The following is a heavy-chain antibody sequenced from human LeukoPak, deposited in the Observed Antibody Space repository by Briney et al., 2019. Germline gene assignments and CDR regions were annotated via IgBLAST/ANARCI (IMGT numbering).Heavy chain of an antibody. CDR1: GFTFDDYA. D-gene: IGHD3-10*01. CDR3: ARDLYGSGSY. J-gene: IGHJ4*02. V-gene: IGHV3-20*04. Sequence: GGSLRLSCAASGFTFDDYAMHWVRQGPGKGLEWVSGINWNGGSTGYADSVKGRFTISRDNAKNSLYLQMNSLRAEDTALYYCARDLYGSGSYWGQGTLVTVSS. CDR2: INWNGGST.